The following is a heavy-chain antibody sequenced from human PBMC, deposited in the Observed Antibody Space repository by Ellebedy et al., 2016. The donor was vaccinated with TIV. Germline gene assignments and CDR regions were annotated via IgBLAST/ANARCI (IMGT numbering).Heavy chain of an antibody. D-gene: IGHD3-10*01. CDR1: GFTFSSYG. J-gene: IGHJ6*02. CDR3: AREPMVRGVIRRGYAMDV. CDR2: IWYDGSNK. V-gene: IGHV3-33*01. Sequence: GGSLRLSXAASGFTFSSYGMHWVRQAPGKGPEWVAVIWYDGSNKYYADSVKGRFTISRDNSKNTLYLQMNSLRAEDTAVYYCAREPMVRGVIRRGYAMDVWGQGTTVTVSS.